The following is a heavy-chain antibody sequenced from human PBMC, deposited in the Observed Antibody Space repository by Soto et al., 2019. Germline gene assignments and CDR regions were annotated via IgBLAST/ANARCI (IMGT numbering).Heavy chain of an antibody. CDR1: GFTFTRYS. CDR3: ARESEDLTSNFDY. V-gene: IGHV3-21*06. Sequence: GGSLRLSCAASGFTFTRYSMNWVRQAPGKGLEWVSSISSTTNYICYGDSMKGRFTISRDNAKNSLYLEMNSLRAEDTAVYYCARESEDLTSNFDYWGQGTLVTVSS. CDR2: ISSTTNYI. J-gene: IGHJ4*02.